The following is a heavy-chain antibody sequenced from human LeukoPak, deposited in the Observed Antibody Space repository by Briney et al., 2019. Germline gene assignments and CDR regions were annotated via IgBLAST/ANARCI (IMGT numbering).Heavy chain of an antibody. CDR3: GRLLQYSRDDYSWKVYYGMDV. Sequence: GESLKISCKGSGYNVTNYWIGWVRQMPGKGLEWMGIVYPGDSDTRYSPSFQGQVTISADKSISTAYLQWSSLKASDTAMYYCGRLLQYSRDDYSWKVYYGMDVWGQGTTVTVSS. D-gene: IGHD5-24*01. CDR2: VYPGDSDT. CDR1: GYNVTNYW. J-gene: IGHJ6*02. V-gene: IGHV5-51*01.